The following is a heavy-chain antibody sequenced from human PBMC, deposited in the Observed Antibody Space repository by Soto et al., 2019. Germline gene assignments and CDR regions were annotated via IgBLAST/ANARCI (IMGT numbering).Heavy chain of an antibody. V-gene: IGHV4-39*01. Sequence: SETLSLTCTVSGGSILDSTYYWAWIRQSPGKGLEWIGTIFYSGGTFYTPSLKSRVTISVDTSKNQFSLKLSSVTAADTAVYYCARHDVSYGQYNWFDPWGQGTLVTVSS. CDR1: GGSILDSTYY. D-gene: IGHD5-18*01. J-gene: IGHJ5*02. CDR3: ARHDVSYGQYNWFDP. CDR2: IFYSGGT.